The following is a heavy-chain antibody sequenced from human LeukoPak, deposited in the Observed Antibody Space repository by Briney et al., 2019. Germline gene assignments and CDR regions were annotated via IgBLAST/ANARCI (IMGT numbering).Heavy chain of an antibody. Sequence: GGSLRLSCAASGFTFSSYGMNWVRQAPGKGLEWVSSISSSSSYIYYADSVKGRFTISRDNAKNSLYLQMNSLRAEDTAVYYCARDNVATYDILTGYYRYYFDYWGQGTLVTVSS. CDR2: ISSSSSYI. D-gene: IGHD3-9*01. CDR3: ARDNVATYDILTGYYRYYFDY. CDR1: GFTFSSYG. J-gene: IGHJ4*02. V-gene: IGHV3-21*01.